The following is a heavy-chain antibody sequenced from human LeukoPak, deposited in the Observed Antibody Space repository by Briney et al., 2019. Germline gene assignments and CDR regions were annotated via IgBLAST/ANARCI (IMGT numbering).Heavy chain of an antibody. CDR1: GFTFSSYS. CDR2: ISGTGDSP. Sequence: GGSLRPSCAASGFTFSSYSMNWVRQAPGKGLEWVSAISGTGDSPHYADSVKGRFTISRDNSKNTLYLQMNSLRAEDTAFYYCAKDIGWFDPWGQGTLVTVSS. V-gene: IGHV3-23*01. CDR3: AKDIGWFDP. J-gene: IGHJ5*02.